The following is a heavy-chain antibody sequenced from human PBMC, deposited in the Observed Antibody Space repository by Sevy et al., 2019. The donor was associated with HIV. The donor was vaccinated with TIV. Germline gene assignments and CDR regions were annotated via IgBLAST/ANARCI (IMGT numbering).Heavy chain of an antibody. J-gene: IGHJ4*02. CDR3: ARDLLSGSYYENY. CDR2: IKQAGSDK. CDR1: GFTLSNYW. D-gene: IGHD1-26*01. Sequence: GGSLRLSCAASGFTLSNYWMSWVRQAPGKGLEWVANIKQAGSDKYYVDSVKGRFTISRDKAKNKLYLQMNSLRAEDTAVYYCARDLLSGSYYENYWGQGTLVTVSS. V-gene: IGHV3-7*01.